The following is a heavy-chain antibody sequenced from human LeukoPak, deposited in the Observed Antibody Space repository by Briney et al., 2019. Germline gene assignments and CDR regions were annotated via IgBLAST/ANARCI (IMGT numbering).Heavy chain of an antibody. D-gene: IGHD6-13*01. CDR2: IKQDGSEK. CDR3: ARDLFPYPGIAAADTPLWFDP. V-gene: IGHV3-7*01. Sequence: PGGSLRLSCAASGFTFSSYWMSWLRQAPGKGLEWVANIKQDGSEKYYVDSVKGRFTISRDNAKNSLYLQMNSLRAEDTAVYYCARDLFPYPGIAAADTPLWFDPWGQGTLVTVSS. CDR1: GFTFSSYW. J-gene: IGHJ5*02.